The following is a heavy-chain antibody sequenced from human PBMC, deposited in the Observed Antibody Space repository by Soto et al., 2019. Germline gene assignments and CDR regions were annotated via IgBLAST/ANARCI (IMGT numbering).Heavy chain of an antibody. CDR2: INPSGGST. V-gene: IGHV1-46*01. Sequence: ASVKVSCKASGYTFTSYYMHWVRQPPGQGLEWMGIINPSGGSTSYGQKFQGRVTMTRDTSTSTVYKELSSLRSEDTAVDYCARDLVAAAGPGYWGQGTLVTVSS. CDR3: ARDLVAAAGPGY. CDR1: GYTFTSYY. D-gene: IGHD6-13*01. J-gene: IGHJ4*03.